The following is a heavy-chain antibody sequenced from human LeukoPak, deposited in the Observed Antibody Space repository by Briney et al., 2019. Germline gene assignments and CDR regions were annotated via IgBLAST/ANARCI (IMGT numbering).Heavy chain of an antibody. V-gene: IGHV3-20*04. CDR1: GFTFDDYG. CDR2: INWNGGST. CDR3: ARVLEAAAFDF. D-gene: IGHD6-13*01. J-gene: IGHJ4*02. Sequence: GGTLRLSCAASGFTFDDYGMSWVRQAPGKGLERVSDINWNGGSTGYVDSVKGRFTISRDNAKNSLYLQMNSLRAEDTAVYYCARVLEAAAFDFWGQGALVTVSS.